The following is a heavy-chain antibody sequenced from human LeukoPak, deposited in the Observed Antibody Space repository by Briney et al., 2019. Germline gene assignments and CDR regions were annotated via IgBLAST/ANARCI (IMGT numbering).Heavy chain of an antibody. D-gene: IGHD3/OR15-3a*01. J-gene: IGHJ5*02. CDR3: ARTSGLVNWFDP. CDR2: ISAYNGNT. Sequence: ASVKVSCKASGYTFTSYAMNWGRQAPGQGLEWMGWISAYNGNTNYAQKLQGRVTMTTDTSTSTAYMELRSLRSDDTAVYYCARTSGLVNWFDPWGQGTLVTVSS. V-gene: IGHV1-18*01. CDR1: GYTFTSYA.